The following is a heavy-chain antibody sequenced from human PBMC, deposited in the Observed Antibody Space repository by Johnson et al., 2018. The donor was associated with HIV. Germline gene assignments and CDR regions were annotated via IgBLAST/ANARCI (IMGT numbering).Heavy chain of an antibody. J-gene: IGHJ3*02. Sequence: VQLVESGGGLVQPGRSLRVSCAASGFTFDDYAMHWVRQAPGKGLEWVSGISWNSGSIGYADSVKGRFTISRDNAKNSLYLQMNSLRAEDTALYYCARDRGAARDAFDIWGQGTMVTVSS. CDR3: ARDRGAARDAFDI. CDR2: ISWNSGSI. CDR1: GFTFDDYA. D-gene: IGHD6-6*01. V-gene: IGHV3-9*01.